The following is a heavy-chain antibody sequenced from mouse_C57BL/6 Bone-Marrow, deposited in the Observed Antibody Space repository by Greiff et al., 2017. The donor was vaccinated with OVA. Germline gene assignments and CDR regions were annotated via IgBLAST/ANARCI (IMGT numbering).Heavy chain of an antibody. CDR2: ISDGGSYT. V-gene: IGHV5-4*01. CDR3: ARDEKLRGFAY. CDR1: GFTFSSYA. Sequence: EVQLVESGGGLVKPGGSLKLSCAASGFTFSSYAMSWVRQTPEKRLEWVATISDGGSYTYYPDNVKGRFTISRDNAKNNLYLQMSHLKSEDTAMYYCARDEKLRGFAYWGQGTLVTVSA. D-gene: IGHD3-1*01. J-gene: IGHJ3*01.